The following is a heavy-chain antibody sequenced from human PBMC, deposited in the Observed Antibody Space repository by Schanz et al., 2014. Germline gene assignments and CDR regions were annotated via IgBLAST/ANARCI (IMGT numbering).Heavy chain of an antibody. CDR3: ARIGGSVFDY. CDR2: IGNGGVTI. J-gene: IGHJ4*02. Sequence: EVQLVESGGGLVQPGGSLRLSCVASGFAFSSFAMTWVRQAPGRGLERVSYIGNGGVTIYYADSVKGRFTISRDNSKNSLYLQMNSLRAEDTAVYYCARIGGSVFDYWAQGTLVTVSS. V-gene: IGHV3-48*03. D-gene: IGHD3-10*01. CDR1: GFAFSSFA.